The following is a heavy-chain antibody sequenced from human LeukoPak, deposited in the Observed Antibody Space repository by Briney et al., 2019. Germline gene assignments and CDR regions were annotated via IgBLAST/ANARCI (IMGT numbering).Heavy chain of an antibody. CDR3: ARRISTRRGETCSSTSCYFDY. D-gene: IGHD2-2*01. J-gene: IGHJ4*02. Sequence: SETLSLTCAVYGGSFSGYFWAWIRQSPGKGLEWIGSIFHNGITYYNPSLKSRITISVDTSKNQFSLRLSSVTAADTAVYYCARRISTRRGETCSSTSCYFDYWGQGTLVTVSS. CDR2: IFHNGIT. CDR1: GGSFSGYF. V-gene: IGHV4-38-2*01.